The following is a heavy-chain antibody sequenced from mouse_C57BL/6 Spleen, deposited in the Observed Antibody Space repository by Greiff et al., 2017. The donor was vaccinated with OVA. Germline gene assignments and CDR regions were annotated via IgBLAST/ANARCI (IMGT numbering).Heavy chain of an antibody. CDR3: ARSEDYYSNDLDY. J-gene: IGHJ2*01. D-gene: IGHD2-5*01. V-gene: IGHV1-62-3*01. CDR1: GYTFTGYW. CDR2: IYPDSGGT. Sequence: QVQLQQPGAELVKPGASVKLSCKASGYTFTGYWMHWVKQRPGRGLEWIGRIYPDSGGTNYNEKFKGKATLTVDKASSTAYMQLSSLTSEDSAAYNCARSEDYYSNDLDYWGQGTTLTVSS.